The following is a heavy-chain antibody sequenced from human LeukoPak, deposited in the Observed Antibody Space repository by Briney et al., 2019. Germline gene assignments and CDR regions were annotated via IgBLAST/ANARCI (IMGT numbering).Heavy chain of an antibody. Sequence: QSGGSLRLSCIASGLAFNSYEMNWVRQAPGKGLEWVSYISSSGSIKHYADSVKGRFTISRDNAKNSLYLQMNSLRAEDTAVYYCARARYTSGWETLDYWGQGTLVTVSS. J-gene: IGHJ4*02. D-gene: IGHD6-19*01. CDR1: GLAFNSYE. CDR2: ISSSGSIK. CDR3: ARARYTSGWETLDY. V-gene: IGHV3-48*03.